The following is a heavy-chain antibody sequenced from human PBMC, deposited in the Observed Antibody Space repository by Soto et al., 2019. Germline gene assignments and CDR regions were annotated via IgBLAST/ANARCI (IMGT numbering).Heavy chain of an antibody. J-gene: IGHJ6*02. CDR1: GYTFTSYG. CDR2: ISAYNGNT. D-gene: IGHD6-13*01. V-gene: IGHV1-18*01. Sequence: ASVKVSCKASGYTFTSYGISWMRQAPGQGLEWMGWISAYNGNTNYAQKLQGRVTMTTDTSTSTAYMELRSLRSDDTAVYYCARDGYSSSIIYYYYGMDVWGQGTTVTVSS. CDR3: ARDGYSSSIIYYYYGMDV.